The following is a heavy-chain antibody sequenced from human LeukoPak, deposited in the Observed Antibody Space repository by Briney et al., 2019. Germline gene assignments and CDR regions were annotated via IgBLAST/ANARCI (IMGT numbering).Heavy chain of an antibody. J-gene: IGHJ6*04. CDR2: INHSGST. CDR3: ARGSKNSYYYYGMDV. CDR1: GGSFSGYY. D-gene: IGHD2/OR15-2a*01. Sequence: SETLSLTCAVYGGSFSGYYSSWIRHPPGKGLEWIGEINHSGSTNYNPSLKSRVTISVDTSKNQFSLKLSSVTAADTAVYYCARGSKNSYYYYGMDVWGKGTTVTASS. V-gene: IGHV4-34*01.